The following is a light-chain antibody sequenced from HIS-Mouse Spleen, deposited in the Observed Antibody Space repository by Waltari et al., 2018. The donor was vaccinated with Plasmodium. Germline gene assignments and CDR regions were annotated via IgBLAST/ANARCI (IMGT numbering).Light chain of an antibody. Sequence: DIQMTQSPSTLSASVGDRVTITCRASQSISSWLAWYQQKPGKAPKLLIYKASSLESGVPSRFSGSGCGTEFTRTISSLQPDDFATYYCQQYNSYSGTFGQGTKVEIK. V-gene: IGKV1-5*03. J-gene: IGKJ1*01. CDR1: QSISSW. CDR3: QQYNSYSGT. CDR2: KAS.